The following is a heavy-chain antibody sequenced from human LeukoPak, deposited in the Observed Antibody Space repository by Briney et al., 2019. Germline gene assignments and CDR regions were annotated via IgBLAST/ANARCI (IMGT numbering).Heavy chain of an antibody. V-gene: IGHV4-34*01. Sequence: PSETLSLTCAVYGGSFGGYYWSWIRQPPGKGLEWIGQINDSGITNYILSLKSRVTISVDTSKNQFSLKLSSVSAADTAVYYCARASAYSSSSGVNCWGQGTLVTVSS. CDR2: INDSGIT. CDR3: ARASAYSSSSGVNC. J-gene: IGHJ4*02. D-gene: IGHD6-6*01. CDR1: GGSFGGYY.